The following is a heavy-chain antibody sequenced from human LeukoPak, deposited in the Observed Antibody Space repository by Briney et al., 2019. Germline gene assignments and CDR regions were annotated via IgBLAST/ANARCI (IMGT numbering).Heavy chain of an antibody. CDR1: GFTFSSYA. CDR3: AAQWRSGDY. Sequence: GGSLRLSCAASGFTFSSYAMHWVRQAPGKGLEWVAVISYDGSNKYYADSVKGRFTISRDNSKNTLYMQMNSLRAEDTAVYYCAAQWRSGDYWGQGIPVTVSS. D-gene: IGHD2-15*01. J-gene: IGHJ4*02. V-gene: IGHV3-30*04. CDR2: ISYDGSNK.